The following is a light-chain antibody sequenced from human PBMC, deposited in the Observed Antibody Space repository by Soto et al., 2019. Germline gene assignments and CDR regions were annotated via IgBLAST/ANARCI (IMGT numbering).Light chain of an antibody. CDR3: QEYNTWPWT. J-gene: IGKJ1*01. V-gene: IGKV3-15*01. CDR1: QSVNNN. Sequence: ETLMTQSPATLSLSPGERATLSCRASQSVNNNLAWYQQKLGQAPRVLIYGASTRATGIPARFTGSGSGTEFILTITSLQSEDSAVYYCQEYNTWPWTFGQGTKVEIK. CDR2: GAS.